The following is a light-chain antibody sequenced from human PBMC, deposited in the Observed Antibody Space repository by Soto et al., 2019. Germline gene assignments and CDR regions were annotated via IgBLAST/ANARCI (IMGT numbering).Light chain of an antibody. J-gene: IGKJ1*01. CDR2: GAS. CDR1: QPIYIQS. V-gene: IGKV3D-20*02. Sequence: IVLTQSPGSLSLSPGERATLSCGTTQPIYIQSLTWYQQRPGQAPRXLIYGASSRDTGIPDRFSGSGSGTEFTRTISRLEPEDFALYYCQQRRNWTKTFGHGTKVDIK. CDR3: QQRRNWTKT.